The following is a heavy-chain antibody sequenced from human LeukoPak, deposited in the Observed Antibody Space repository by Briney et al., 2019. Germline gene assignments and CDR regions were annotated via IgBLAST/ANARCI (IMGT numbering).Heavy chain of an antibody. J-gene: IGHJ4*02. CDR1: GFTFSSYA. V-gene: IGHV3-30*07. CDR3: ARSPIAQARWGYYFDY. Sequence: GGSLRLSCAASGFTFSSYAMHWVRQAPGKGLEWVAVISYGGDNKYYADSVKGRFTISRDNSKNTLYLQMNSLRAEDTAVYYCARSPIAQARWGYYFDYWGQGTLVTVSS. CDR2: ISYGGDNK. D-gene: IGHD2-21*01.